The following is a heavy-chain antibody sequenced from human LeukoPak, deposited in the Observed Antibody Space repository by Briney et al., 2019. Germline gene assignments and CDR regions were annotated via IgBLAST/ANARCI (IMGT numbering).Heavy chain of an antibody. CDR2: ISYDGSKT. CDR1: EFIFSSFA. Sequence: GGSLRLSCAASEFIFSSFAMHWVRQAPGKGLEWVAVISYDGSKTYYADSVKGRFTISRDNSKNTLNLQLNSLRAEDTAVYYCAREGVYYYDSSGFGWFDPWGQGTLVTVSS. CDR3: AREGVYYYDSSGFGWFDP. J-gene: IGHJ5*02. D-gene: IGHD3-22*01. V-gene: IGHV3-30-3*01.